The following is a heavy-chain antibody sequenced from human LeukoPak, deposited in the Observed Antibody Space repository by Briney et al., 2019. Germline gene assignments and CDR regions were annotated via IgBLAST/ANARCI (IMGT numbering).Heavy chain of an antibody. CDR3: ARRDIVVAPAAIFGAFDI. Sequence: GGSLRLSCAASGFTFDDYGMSWVRQAPGKGLEWVSGINWNGGSTGCADSVKGRFTISRDNAKNSLYLQMNSLRAEDTALYYCARRDIVVAPAAIFGAFDIWGQGTMVTVSS. D-gene: IGHD2-2*02. J-gene: IGHJ3*02. V-gene: IGHV3-20*04. CDR2: INWNGGST. CDR1: GFTFDDYG.